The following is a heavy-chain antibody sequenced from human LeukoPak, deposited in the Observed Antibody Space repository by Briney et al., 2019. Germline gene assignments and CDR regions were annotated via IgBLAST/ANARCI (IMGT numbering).Heavy chain of an antibody. CDR1: GGSISSYY. V-gene: IGHV4-59*08. D-gene: IGHD3-9*01. CDR2: IYYSGST. Sequence: PSETLSLTCTVSGGSISSYYWSWIRQPPGKGLEWIGYIYYSGSTNYNPSLKSRVTISVDTSKNQFSLKLSSVTAADTAVYYCARLSPNHDILTGYKYYFDYWGQGTLVTVSS. J-gene: IGHJ4*02. CDR3: ARLSPNHDILTGYKYYFDY.